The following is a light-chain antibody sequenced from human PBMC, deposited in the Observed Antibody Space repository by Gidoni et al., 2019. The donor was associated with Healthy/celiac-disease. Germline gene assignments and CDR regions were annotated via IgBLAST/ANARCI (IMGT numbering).Light chain of an antibody. CDR1: QSVSSN. Sequence: SQSVSSNLAWYQQKPGQAPRLLIYGASTRATGIPARFSGSGSGTEFTLTISSLQSEDFAVYYCQQYEGTFGQGTKVEIK. J-gene: IGKJ1*01. CDR3: QQYEGT. CDR2: GAS. V-gene: IGKV3-15*01.